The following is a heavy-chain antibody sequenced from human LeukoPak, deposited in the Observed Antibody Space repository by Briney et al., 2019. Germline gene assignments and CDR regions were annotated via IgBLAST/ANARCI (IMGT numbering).Heavy chain of an antibody. CDR3: ARGGWEIRFDS. J-gene: IGHJ5*01. V-gene: IGHV4-30-4*01. Sequence: SETLSLTCTVSGGSISSGDYYWSWIRQPPGRGLEWIGYIYYSGSTYYNPSLKSRVTISVDTSKNQFSLKLSSVTAADTAVYYCARGGWEIRFDSWGQGTLVTVSS. D-gene: IGHD1-26*01. CDR2: IYYSGST. CDR1: GGSISSGDYY.